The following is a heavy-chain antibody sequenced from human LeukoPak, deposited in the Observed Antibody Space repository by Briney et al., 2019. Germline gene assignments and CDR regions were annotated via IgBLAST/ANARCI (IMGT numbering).Heavy chain of an antibody. CDR1: GFTFSSYL. D-gene: IGHD2-2*01. Sequence: GGTLRLSCAASGFTFSSYLMSWVRQAPGKGLEWVANIRQEGSEKYYVDSVKGRFTISRDNAKNSLYLQMNSLRAEDTAVYYCARAQVPAAMDYWGQGTLVTVSS. J-gene: IGHJ4*02. CDR3: ARAQVPAAMDY. V-gene: IGHV3-7*03. CDR2: IRQEGSEK.